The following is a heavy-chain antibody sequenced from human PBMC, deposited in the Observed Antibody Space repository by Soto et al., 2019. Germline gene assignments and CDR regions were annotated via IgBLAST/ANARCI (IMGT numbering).Heavy chain of an antibody. CDR3: AREIVVSARWFDP. J-gene: IGHJ5*02. Sequence: QVQLQESGPGLVKPSQTLSLTCTVSGASISSGGHYWSWIRQHPGKGLEWIGYIYYSGSTYYNPSRNSRVIRSVATSKNQFSLKLNSVTAADTAVYYCAREIVVSARWFDPWGQGTLVTVSS. V-gene: IGHV4-31*03. CDR1: GASISSGGHY. D-gene: IGHD3-22*01. CDR2: IYYSGST.